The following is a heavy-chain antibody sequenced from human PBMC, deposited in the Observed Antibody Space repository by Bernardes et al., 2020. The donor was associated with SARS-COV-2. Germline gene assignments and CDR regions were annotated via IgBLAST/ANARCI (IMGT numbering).Heavy chain of an antibody. Sequence: ASVKVSCKVSGYTLAEIYMHWVRQAPEKGLEWMGSFDPEDGETIHAQKFQGRDTMTEDTSTDTSYMEARKQRSDDTAVYDRTSSRWLIPPDYWGQGTRVAISS. CDR3: TSSRWLIPPDY. D-gene: IGHD6-19*01. CDR2: FDPEDGET. J-gene: IGHJ4*02. V-gene: IGHV1-24*01. CDR1: GYTLAEIY.